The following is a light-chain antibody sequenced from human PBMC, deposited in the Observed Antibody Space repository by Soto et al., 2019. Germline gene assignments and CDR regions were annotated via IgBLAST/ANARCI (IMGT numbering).Light chain of an antibody. CDR1: RPNIGSNT. J-gene: IGLJ2*01. CDR2: SND. V-gene: IGLV1-44*01. Sequence: QSVLTQPPSASGTPGQRVTMSCSGSRPNIGSNTVNWYQQLPGTAPKVLIYSNDQRPSGVPDRFSGSKSGTSASLAISGLHSEHEADYYCAAWDDSLKVVVFGGGTKVTVL. CDR3: AAWDDSLKVVV.